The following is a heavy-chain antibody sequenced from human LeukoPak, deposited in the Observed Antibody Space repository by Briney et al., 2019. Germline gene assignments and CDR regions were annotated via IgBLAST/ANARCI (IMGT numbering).Heavy chain of an antibody. CDR3: ARDNWNDGGLEYFDY. CDR1: GFTFSSYS. CDR2: ISSSSSYI. Sequence: PGGSLRLSCAASGFTFSSYSMNWVRQAPGKGLEWVSSISSSSSYIYYADSVKGRFTISRDNAKNSLYLQMNSLRAEDTAVYYWARDNWNDGGLEYFDYWGQGTLVTVSS. V-gene: IGHV3-21*01. J-gene: IGHJ4*02. D-gene: IGHD1-20*01.